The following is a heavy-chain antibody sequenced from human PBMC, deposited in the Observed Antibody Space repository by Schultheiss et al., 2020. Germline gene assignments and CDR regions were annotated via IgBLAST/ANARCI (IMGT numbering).Heavy chain of an antibody. CDR3: ARDCSTSCYRSFYYYYYYMDV. V-gene: IGHV3-21*01. CDR1: GFTFSSYS. J-gene: IGHJ6*03. D-gene: IGHD2-2*01. CDR2: ISSSSSYI. Sequence: GGSLRLSCAASGFTFSSYSMNWVRQAPGKGLEWVSSISSSSSYIYYADSVKGRFTISRDNAKNSLYLQMNSLRAEDTAVYYCARDCSTSCYRSFYYYYYYMDVWGKGTTVTVSS.